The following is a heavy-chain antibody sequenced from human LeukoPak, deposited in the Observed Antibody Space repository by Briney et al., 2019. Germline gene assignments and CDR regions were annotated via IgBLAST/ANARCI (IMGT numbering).Heavy chain of an antibody. V-gene: IGHV4-34*01. J-gene: IGHJ3*02. CDR2: INHRGST. D-gene: IGHD3-16*01. Sequence: PSETLSLTCVVSGGSLSGYYWTWIRQPPGKGLEWIGEINHRGSTKYSLSLKSRVTISEDTSKIQLSLKLSSVTAADTAVYYCARGPSGADVWGAFDIWGQGTVVTVSS. CDR1: GGSLSGYY. CDR3: ARGPSGADVWGAFDI.